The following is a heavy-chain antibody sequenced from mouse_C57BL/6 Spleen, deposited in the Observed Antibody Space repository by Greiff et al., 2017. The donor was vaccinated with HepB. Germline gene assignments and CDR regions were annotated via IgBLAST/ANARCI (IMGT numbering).Heavy chain of an antibody. D-gene: IGHD2-4*01. CDR2: INYDGSST. CDR3: AGIYYDPTGYFDV. V-gene: IGHV5-16*01. Sequence: EVKLVESAGGLVQPGSSMKLSCTASGFTFSDYYMAWVRQVPEKGLEWVANINYDGSSTYYLDSLKSRFIISRDNAKNILYLQMSSLKSEDTATYDCAGIYYDPTGYFDVWGTGTTVTVSS. J-gene: IGHJ1*03. CDR1: GFTFSDYY.